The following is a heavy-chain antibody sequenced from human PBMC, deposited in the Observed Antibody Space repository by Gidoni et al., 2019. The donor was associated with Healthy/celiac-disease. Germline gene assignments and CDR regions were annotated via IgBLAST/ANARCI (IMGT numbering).Heavy chain of an antibody. CDR2: ISSSGSTI. CDR1: GFPFSSYE. V-gene: IGHV3-48*03. Sequence: EVQLVESGGGLVQPGGSLRLSCAASGFPFSSYEMNWVRQAPGKGLEWVSYISSSGSTIYYADSVKGRFTISRDNAKNSLYLQMNSLRAEDTAVYYCARDNETGTTLDYWGQGTLVTVSS. J-gene: IGHJ4*02. CDR3: ARDNETGTTLDY. D-gene: IGHD1-7*01.